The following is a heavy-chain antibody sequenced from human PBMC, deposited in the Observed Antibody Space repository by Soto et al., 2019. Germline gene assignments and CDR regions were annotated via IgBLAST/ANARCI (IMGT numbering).Heavy chain of an antibody. J-gene: IGHJ4*02. CDR1: ADSSSFSNDY. CDR3: VTNRIEVVWRGFDS. CDR2: SSYNGGT. Sequence: SETLSLTCTVSADSSSFSNDYWGWIRQPPGKGLQWIGSSSYNGGTFYNPSLKGRVAMSVDASKKLCSLQVTAVTAADTAVYYCVTNRIEVVWRGFDSWGQGSPVTVSS. V-gene: IGHV4-39*01. D-gene: IGHD1-1*01.